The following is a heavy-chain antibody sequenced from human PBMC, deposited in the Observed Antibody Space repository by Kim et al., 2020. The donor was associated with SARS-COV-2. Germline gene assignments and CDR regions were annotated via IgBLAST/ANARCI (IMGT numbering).Heavy chain of an antibody. D-gene: IGHD4-17*01. Sequence: STYYADYVRGRVTISTDNAKNTLSLQMTSPRVEDTAVYYSASHDYGGNSSWGQGTLVTVSS. CDR2: ST. CDR3: ASHDYGGNSS. V-gene: IGHV3-66*04. J-gene: IGHJ5*02.